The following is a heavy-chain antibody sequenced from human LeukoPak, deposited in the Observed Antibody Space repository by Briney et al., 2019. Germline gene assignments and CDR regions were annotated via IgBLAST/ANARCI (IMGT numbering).Heavy chain of an antibody. CDR3: ARGTAAWKAFDI. V-gene: IGHV4-59*01. CDR2: IYYSGST. D-gene: IGHD1-1*01. CDR1: SGSISSYY. Sequence: SETLSLTCTVSSGSISSYYWSWIRQPPGKGLEWIGYIYYSGSTNYNPSLKSRVTISVDTSKNQFSLKLSSVTAADTAVYYCARGTAAWKAFDIWGQGTMVTVSS. J-gene: IGHJ3*02.